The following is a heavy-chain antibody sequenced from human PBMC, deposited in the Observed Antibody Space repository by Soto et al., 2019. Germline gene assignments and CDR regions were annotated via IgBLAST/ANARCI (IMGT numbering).Heavy chain of an antibody. V-gene: IGHV3-30-3*01. CDR2: ISYDGSNK. CDR1: GFTFSSYA. CDR3: ARDRAYYDFWSGYQRGYYYGMDV. J-gene: IGHJ6*02. D-gene: IGHD3-3*01. Sequence: QVQLVESGGGVVQPGRSLRLSCAASGFTFSSYAMHWVRQAPGKGLEWVAVISYDGSNKYYADSVKGRFTISRDNSKNSLDLQMNSLRAEDTAVYYCARDRAYYDFWSGYQRGYYYGMDVWGQGTTVTVSS.